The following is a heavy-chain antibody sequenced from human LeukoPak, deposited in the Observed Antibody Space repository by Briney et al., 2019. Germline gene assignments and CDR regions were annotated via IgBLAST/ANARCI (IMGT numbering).Heavy chain of an antibody. V-gene: IGHV4-34*01. CDR3: ARTSIAARRANAFDI. J-gene: IGHJ3*02. CDR2: INHSGST. D-gene: IGHD6-6*01. Sequence: SETLSLTCAVYGGSFSGYYWSWIRQPPGKGLEWIGEINHSGSTNYNPSLKSRVTISVDTSKNQFSLKLSSVTAADTAVYYCARTSIAARRANAFDIWGQGTMVTVSS. CDR1: GGSFSGYY.